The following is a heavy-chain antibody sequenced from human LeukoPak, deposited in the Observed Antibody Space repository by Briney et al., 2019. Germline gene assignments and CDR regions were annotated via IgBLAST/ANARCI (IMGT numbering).Heavy chain of an antibody. CDR1: GYSLTSYW. CDR2: ISPGDSDP. V-gene: IGHV5-51*01. J-gene: IGHJ4*02. Sequence: GESLKISCKGCGYSLTSYWIAWVRQMPGKGLEWMGIISPGDSDPRYSPSFNGQVTISADKSISTAYLQWHSLKASDTAMYYCARHESSYDILTGYYVHWGQGTLVTVSS. CDR3: ARHESSYDILTGYYVH. D-gene: IGHD3-9*01.